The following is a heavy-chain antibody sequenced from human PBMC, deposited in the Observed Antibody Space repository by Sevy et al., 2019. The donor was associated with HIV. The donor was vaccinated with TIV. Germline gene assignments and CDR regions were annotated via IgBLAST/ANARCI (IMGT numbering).Heavy chain of an antibody. D-gene: IGHD2-15*01. Sequence: GGSLRLSCAASGFTFSNYNMNWVRQAPGKGLEWVSSISSSSRCIYYADSMKGRFTISRDNAKNSLYLQMNSLRAEDTAVYYCARVVAYCSGGSCFPGYYYGMDVWGQGTTVTVSS. J-gene: IGHJ6*02. CDR1: GFTFSNYN. V-gene: IGHV3-21*01. CDR3: ARVVAYCSGGSCFPGYYYGMDV. CDR2: ISSSSRCI.